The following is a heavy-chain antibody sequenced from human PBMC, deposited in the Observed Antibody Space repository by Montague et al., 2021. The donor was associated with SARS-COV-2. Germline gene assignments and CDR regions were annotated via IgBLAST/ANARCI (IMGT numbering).Heavy chain of an antibody. CDR2: TYYRSKWYN. D-gene: IGHD2-2*01. CDR3: AGIPVGSKYYFDF. J-gene: IGHJ4*02. V-gene: IGHV6-1*01. CDR1: GDSVSSNIAT. Sequence: CAISGDSVSSNIATWNWTRQSPSRGLEWLGRTYYRSKWYNDYAESVKSRITIDPDTSKHQFSLHLNSVTPEDTAVYYCAGIPVGSKYYFDFWGQGTLVTVSS.